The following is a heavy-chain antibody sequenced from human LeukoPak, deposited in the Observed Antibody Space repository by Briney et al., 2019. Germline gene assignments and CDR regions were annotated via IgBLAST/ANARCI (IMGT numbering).Heavy chain of an antibody. CDR1: GDSISSGGYY. CDR2: VYHSGTT. D-gene: IGHD3-22*01. J-gene: IGHJ4*02. CDR3: ARQMYYYDSSGYWDHLLAIDY. V-gene: IGHV4-30-2*03. Sequence: PSQTLSLTCTVSGDSISSGGYYWSWIRLPPGKGLEWIGYVYHSGTTYYNPSLKSRVTISVDTSKDQFSLKLSSVTAADTAVYYCARQMYYYDSSGYWDHLLAIDYWGQGTLVTVSS.